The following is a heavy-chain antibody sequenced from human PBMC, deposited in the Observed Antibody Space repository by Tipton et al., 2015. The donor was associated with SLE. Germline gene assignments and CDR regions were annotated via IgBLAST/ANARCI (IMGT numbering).Heavy chain of an antibody. Sequence: TLSLTCTVSGGSISSYYWSWIRQPPGKGLERIGYIYYSGSTNYSGSTNYNPSLKSRVTISLDTSKRQFSLKLSSVTAADTAVYYCARGGVLGFHPSAFASWGQGTMVTVSS. V-gene: IGHV4-59*01. CDR1: GGSISSYY. CDR3: ARGGVLGFHPSAFAS. CDR2: IYYSGSTNYSGST. D-gene: IGHD3-10*01. J-gene: IGHJ3*02.